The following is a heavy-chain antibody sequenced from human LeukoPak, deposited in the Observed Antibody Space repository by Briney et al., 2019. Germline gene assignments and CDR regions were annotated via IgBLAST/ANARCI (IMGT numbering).Heavy chain of an antibody. CDR1: GYTFTGYY. J-gene: IGHJ5*02. D-gene: IGHD2-2*02. Sequence: ASVKVSCKASGYTFTGYYMHWVRQAPGQGLEWMGWINPNSGGTNYAQKFQGRVTMTRDTSISTAYMELSRLRSDDTAVYYCARVYCSSTSCYRRGWFDPWGQGTLVTVSS. CDR3: ARVYCSSTSCYRRGWFDP. V-gene: IGHV1-2*02. CDR2: INPNSGGT.